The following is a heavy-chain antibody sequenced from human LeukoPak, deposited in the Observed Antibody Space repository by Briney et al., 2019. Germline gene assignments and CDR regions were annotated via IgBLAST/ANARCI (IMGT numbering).Heavy chain of an antibody. V-gene: IGHV3-48*03. J-gene: IGHJ4*02. Sequence: GGSLRLSCAASGFTFSSYEMNWVRQAPGKGLEWVSYISSSGSTIYYADSVKGRFTISRDNAKNSLYLQMNSLRAEDTAVYCCARGGSYYYDSSGYYPLDYWGQGTLVTVSS. CDR1: GFTFSSYE. CDR3: ARGGSYYYDSSGYYPLDY. CDR2: ISSSGSTI. D-gene: IGHD3-22*01.